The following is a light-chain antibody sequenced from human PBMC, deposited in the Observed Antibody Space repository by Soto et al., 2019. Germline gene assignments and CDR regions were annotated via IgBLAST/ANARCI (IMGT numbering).Light chain of an antibody. J-gene: IGLJ1*01. V-gene: IGLV1-47*01. Sequence: QSVLTQPPSASGTPGQRVTISCSGSSSNIGSNYVYWYQQLPGTAPKLLIYRNNQRPSGVPDRLSGSKSGTSASLAISGLRSEDEADYYCAAWDESLSGLYVFGTGTKVTVL. CDR2: RNN. CDR1: SSNIGSNY. CDR3: AAWDESLSGLYV.